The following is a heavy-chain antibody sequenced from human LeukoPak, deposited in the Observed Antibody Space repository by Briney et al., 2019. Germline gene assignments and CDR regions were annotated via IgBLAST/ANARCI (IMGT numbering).Heavy chain of an antibody. Sequence: SETLSLTCTVSGGSISSYYWSWIRQPPGKGLEWIGYIYYSGSTNYNPSLKSRVTISVDTSKNQFSLKLSSVTAADTAVYYCARDKNPMYSSGWFDYWGQGTLATVSS. J-gene: IGHJ4*02. CDR2: IYYSGST. V-gene: IGHV4-59*01. D-gene: IGHD6-19*01. CDR1: GGSISSYY. CDR3: ARDKNPMYSSGWFDY.